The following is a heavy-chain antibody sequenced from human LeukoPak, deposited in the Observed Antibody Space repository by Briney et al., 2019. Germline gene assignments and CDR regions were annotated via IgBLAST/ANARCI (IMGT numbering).Heavy chain of an antibody. CDR3: AREDGLEMATRFDY. Sequence: GASVKVSCTASGYTFTSYYMHWVRQAPGQGLEWMGVINPSGGSTSYAQKFQGRVTMTRDMSTSTVYMELSSLRSEDTAVYYCAREDGLEMATRFDYWGQGTLVTVSS. V-gene: IGHV1-46*01. CDR2: INPSGGST. CDR1: GYTFTSYY. D-gene: IGHD5-24*01. J-gene: IGHJ4*02.